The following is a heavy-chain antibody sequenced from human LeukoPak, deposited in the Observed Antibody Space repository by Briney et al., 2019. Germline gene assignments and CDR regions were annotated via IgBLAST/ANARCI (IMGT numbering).Heavy chain of an antibody. CDR2: INPNSGGT. Sequence: GASVKVSCKASGYTFTSYGISWVRQAPGQGLEWMGRINPNSGGTNYAQKFQGRVTMTRDTSISTAYMELSRLRSDDTAVYYCARGKMPGGRFDPWGQGTLVTVSS. CDR3: ARGKMPGGRFDP. J-gene: IGHJ5*02. D-gene: IGHD2-2*01. CDR1: GYTFTSYG. V-gene: IGHV1-2*06.